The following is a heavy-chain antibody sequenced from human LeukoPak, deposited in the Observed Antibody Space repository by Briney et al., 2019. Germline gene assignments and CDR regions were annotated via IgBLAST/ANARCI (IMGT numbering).Heavy chain of an antibody. CDR3: ARDAVDTANAV. CDR2: INSDGSIT. J-gene: IGHJ6*02. Sequence: GGSLRLSCAASGFSFSNYAMTWVRQAPGKGLVWVSHINSDGSITSYADSVKGRFTISRDNAKNTLYLQMNSLRAEDTAVYYCARDAVDTANAVWGQGTTVTVSS. V-gene: IGHV3-74*01. CDR1: GFSFSNYA. D-gene: IGHD5-18*01.